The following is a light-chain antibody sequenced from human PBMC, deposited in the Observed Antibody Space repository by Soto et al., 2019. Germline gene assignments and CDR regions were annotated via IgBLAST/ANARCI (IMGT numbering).Light chain of an antibody. J-gene: IGKJ4*01. Sequence: DIVMTQSPDSLAVSLGERATINCKSSQSLLYTSNNRNYLAWYQQNPGQPPKLLIYWASTRESGVPDRFSGSGSGTDFTLTISSLQAEDVAVYYCQQYYTTPLTFGGGTKVEI. CDR2: WAS. V-gene: IGKV4-1*01. CDR1: QSLLYTSNNRNY. CDR3: QQYYTTPLT.